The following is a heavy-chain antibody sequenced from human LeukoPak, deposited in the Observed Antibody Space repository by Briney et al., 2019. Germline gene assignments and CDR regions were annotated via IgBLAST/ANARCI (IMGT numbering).Heavy chain of an antibody. D-gene: IGHD4-23*01. CDR2: IPYDGSNK. CDR3: ARAEGYGGELDS. J-gene: IGHJ4*02. Sequence: GGSLRLSWAASGFTFSTYAMHWVRQAPGKGLEWVAVIPYDGSNKYYADSVKGRFTISRENSKNRLYLQMNSLRAEDTAVYYCARAEGYGGELDSWGQGTLVTVSS. V-gene: IGHV3-30*04. CDR1: GFTFSTYA.